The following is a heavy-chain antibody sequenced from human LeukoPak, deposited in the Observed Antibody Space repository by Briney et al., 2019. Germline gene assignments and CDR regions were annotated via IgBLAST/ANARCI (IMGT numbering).Heavy chain of an antibody. D-gene: IGHD3-3*01. CDR2: ISSSSSTI. J-gene: IGHJ5*02. CDR3: ARESYYDFWSGSPHNWFDP. CDR1: GFTFSSYS. Sequence: GSLRLSCAASGFTFSSYSMNWVRRAPGKGLEWVSYISSSSSTIYYADSVKGRFTISRDNAKNSLYLQMNSLRAGDTAVYYCARESYYDFWSGSPHNWFDPWGQGTLVTVSS. V-gene: IGHV3-48*01.